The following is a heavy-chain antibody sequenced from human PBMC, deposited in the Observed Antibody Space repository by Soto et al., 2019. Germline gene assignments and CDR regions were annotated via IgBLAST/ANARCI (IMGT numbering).Heavy chain of an antibody. D-gene: IGHD3-3*01. CDR1: GFTFSSYG. Sequence: PGGSLRLSCAASGFTFSSYGMHWVRQAPGKGLERVAVISYDGSNKYYADSVKGRFTISRDNSKNTLYLQMNSLRAEDTAVYYCAKDLNSGYDFWSGPALYYYYGMDVWGQGTTVTVSS. CDR3: AKDLNSGYDFWSGPALYYYYGMDV. V-gene: IGHV3-30*18. J-gene: IGHJ6*02. CDR2: ISYDGSNK.